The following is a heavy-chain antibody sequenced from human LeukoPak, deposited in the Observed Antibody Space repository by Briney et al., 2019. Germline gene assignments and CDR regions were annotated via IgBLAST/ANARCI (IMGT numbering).Heavy chain of an antibody. CDR1: GGSISSGSYY. CDR2: IYTSGST. D-gene: IGHD3-10*01. V-gene: IGHV4-61*02. Sequence: SGTLSLTCTVSGGSISSGSYYWSWIRQPAGKGLEWIGRIYTSGSTNYNPSLKSRVTISVDTSKNQFSLKLSSVTAADTAVYYCASELLWFGEYYMDVWGKGTTVTISS. J-gene: IGHJ6*03. CDR3: ASELLWFGEYYMDV.